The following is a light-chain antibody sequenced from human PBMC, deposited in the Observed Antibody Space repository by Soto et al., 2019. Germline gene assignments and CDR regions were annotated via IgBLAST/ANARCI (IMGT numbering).Light chain of an antibody. CDR3: GSYSRNIIPDV. CDR1: SSDIGAYNF. V-gene: IGLV2-14*03. Sequence: QSALTQPASMSGSPGQSITISCTGTSSDIGAYNFVSWYQHHPGKAPKLIIHDVTNRPSGVSSRFSGSKSGNSASLTISGLQAEDEADYYCGSYSRNIIPDVFGAGTKLTVL. CDR2: DVT. J-gene: IGLJ1*01.